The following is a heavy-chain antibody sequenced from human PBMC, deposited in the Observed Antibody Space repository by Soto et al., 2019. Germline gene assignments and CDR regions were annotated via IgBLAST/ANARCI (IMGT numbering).Heavy chain of an antibody. V-gene: IGHV3-33*01. CDR3: ARDSSGEPTDFDY. Sequence: QVHLVESGGGVVQPGGSLRPSCAATGFTFGHFGSHWVGQAPGKGLEWVEVIWSGGQNAYNGDSVKGRFTISREDSKNTVYLQMDSLRAENIAIYYCARDSSGEPTDFDYWGQGALVTVSS. J-gene: IGHJ4*02. CDR1: GFTFGHFG. CDR2: IWSGGQNA. D-gene: IGHD3-10*01.